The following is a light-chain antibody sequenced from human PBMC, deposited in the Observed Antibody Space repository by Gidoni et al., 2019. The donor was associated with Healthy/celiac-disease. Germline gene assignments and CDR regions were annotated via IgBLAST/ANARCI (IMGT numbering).Light chain of an antibody. CDR3: QQSYSTPIT. V-gene: IGKV1-39*01. J-gene: IGKJ5*01. Sequence: IQMTQSPSSLSASVGDRVTITCRASQSISSYLNWYQQKPGKAPKLLIYAASSLQSGVPSRFSGSGSGTDFTLTISSLKPEDLETYYCQQSYSTPITFGQGTRLEIK. CDR2: AAS. CDR1: QSISSY.